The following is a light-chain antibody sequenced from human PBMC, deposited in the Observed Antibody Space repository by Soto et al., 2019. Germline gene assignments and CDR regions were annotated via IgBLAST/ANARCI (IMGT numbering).Light chain of an antibody. V-gene: IGLV1-44*01. CDR3: AAWDDSLNGVV. Sequence: QSVLTQPPSASGTPGQRVTISCSGSRSNIGSNTVNWYQQLPGTAPKLLIYTNSQRPSGVPDRFSGSKSGTSASLAISGLQSEDEADYYCAAWDDSLNGVVFGGGTKVTVL. CDR1: RSNIGSNT. CDR2: TNS. J-gene: IGLJ2*01.